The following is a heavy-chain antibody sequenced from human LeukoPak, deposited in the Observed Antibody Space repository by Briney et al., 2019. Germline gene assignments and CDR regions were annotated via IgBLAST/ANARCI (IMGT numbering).Heavy chain of an antibody. J-gene: IGHJ3*01. CDR2: ICGSGSEP. Sequence: GGSLRLSCAASEFTFNVYAMSWARQPPGKGLEWVSCICGSGSEPFYTHSVRGRFTSSRDNSKNTLHLQMDRLRAEDTAIYYCAKELPPHALRADALDLWGQGTVVTVSS. V-gene: IGHV3-23*01. CDR3: AKELPPHALRADALDL. CDR1: EFTFNVYA.